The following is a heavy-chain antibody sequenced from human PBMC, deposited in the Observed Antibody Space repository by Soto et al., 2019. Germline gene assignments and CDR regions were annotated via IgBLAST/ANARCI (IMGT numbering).Heavy chain of an antibody. V-gene: IGHV3-21*01. CDR1: EFTFSSYS. Sequence: EVQLVESGGGLVKPGGSLRLSCAASEFTFSSYSMNWVRQAPGKGLEWVSSISNSGSYIYYADSVRGRFIISRDTANNSLYLKMNSMRAEETAVYYCARGDCSGGSCYYIVHFHMDVWGKGTTVTVSS. J-gene: IGHJ6*03. CDR3: ARGDCSGGSCYYIVHFHMDV. CDR2: ISNSGSYI. D-gene: IGHD2-15*01.